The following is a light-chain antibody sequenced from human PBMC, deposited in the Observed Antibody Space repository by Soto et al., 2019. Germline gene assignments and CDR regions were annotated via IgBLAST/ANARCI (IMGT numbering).Light chain of an antibody. CDR3: CSYAGNYVL. CDR1: SSDVGGYNH. Sequence: QSVLTQPRSVSGSPGQSVTISCTGTSSDVGGYNHVSWYQQYPGKAPKLIIYDVTKRPSGVPDRFSGSKSGSVASLTISGLQAEDEADYSCCSYAGNYVLFGGGTKVTVL. J-gene: IGLJ2*01. V-gene: IGLV2-11*01. CDR2: DVT.